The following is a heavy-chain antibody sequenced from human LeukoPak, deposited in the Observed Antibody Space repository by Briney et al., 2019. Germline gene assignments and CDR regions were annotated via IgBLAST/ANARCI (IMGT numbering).Heavy chain of an antibody. V-gene: IGHV3-21*01. D-gene: IGHD1-1*01. Sequence: GGSLRLSCAASGFTFSTYSMNWVRQAPGKGLEWVSSISSSNSYIYYADSVKGRFTISRDNAKNSLSLQMNSLRAEDTAVYYCARDRTGNGYWGQGALVTVSS. CDR1: GFTFSTYS. CDR2: ISSSNSYI. CDR3: ARDRTGNGY. J-gene: IGHJ4*02.